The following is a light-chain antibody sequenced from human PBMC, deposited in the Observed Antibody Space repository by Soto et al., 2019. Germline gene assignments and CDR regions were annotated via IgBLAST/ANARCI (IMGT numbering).Light chain of an antibody. CDR1: SSNIGINT. CDR3: ATWAASLDVHV. V-gene: IGLV1-44*01. Sequence: QSVLTQPPSASGTPGQTITISCSGGSSNIGINTVSWYEHLPGTAPRLLIYGNNQRPSWVPDRFSGSKSGTSAYLAISVLESEAEAHYYCATWAASLDVHVFGTGTKVTVL. J-gene: IGLJ1*01. CDR2: GNN.